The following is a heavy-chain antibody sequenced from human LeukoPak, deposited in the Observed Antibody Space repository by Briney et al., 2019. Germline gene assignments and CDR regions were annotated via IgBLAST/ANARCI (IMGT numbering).Heavy chain of an antibody. CDR2: ISSSSSTI. CDR1: GFTFSSYS. J-gene: IGHJ3*02. V-gene: IGHV3-48*04. D-gene: IGHD6-13*01. CDR3: AKDGAIASRAFDI. Sequence: GGSLRLSCAASGFTFSSYSMNWVRQAPGKGLEWVSYISSSSSTIYYADSVKGRFTISRDNAKNSLYLQMNSLRAEDTAVYYCAKDGAIASRAFDIWGQGTMVTVSS.